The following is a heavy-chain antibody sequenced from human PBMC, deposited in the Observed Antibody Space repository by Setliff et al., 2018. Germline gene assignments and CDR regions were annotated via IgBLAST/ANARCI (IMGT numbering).Heavy chain of an antibody. J-gene: IGHJ4*02. CDR1: GYNFPGYY. V-gene: IGHV1-2*02. Sequence: ASVKVSCKASGYNFPGYYLHWVRQAPGQGLEWMGWISPHTGNTQYAQNFQGRVTMTRDTSITTAYMELNSLRSNDTAFYYCARRAFIETITGYCFDLWGQGTQVTVSS. CDR3: ARRAFIETITGYCFDL. D-gene: IGHD1-20*01. CDR2: ISPHTGNT.